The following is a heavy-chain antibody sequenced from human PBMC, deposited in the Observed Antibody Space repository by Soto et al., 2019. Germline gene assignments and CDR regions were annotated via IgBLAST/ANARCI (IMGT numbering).Heavy chain of an antibody. CDR3: ARDGIAASPGDYNWFDP. CDR1: GGSISSGGYY. J-gene: IGHJ5*02. Sequence: SSETLSLTCTVSGGSISSGGYYWSWIRQHPGKGLEWIGYIYYSGSTYYNPSLKSRVTISVDTSKNQFSLKLSSVTAADTAVYYCARDGIAASPGDYNWFDPWGQGTLVTVSS. V-gene: IGHV4-31*03. CDR2: IYYSGST. D-gene: IGHD6-6*01.